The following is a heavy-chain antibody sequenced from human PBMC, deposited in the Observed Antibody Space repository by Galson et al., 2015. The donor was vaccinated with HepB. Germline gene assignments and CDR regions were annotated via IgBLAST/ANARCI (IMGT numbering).Heavy chain of an antibody. CDR3: ARDWARPGRYYYYGMDV. Sequence: SLRLSCAASGFTFSDYYMSWIRQAPGKGLEWVSYISSSGSTIYYADSVKGRFTISGDNAKNSLYLQMNSLRAEDTAVYYCARDWARPGRYYYYGMDVWGQGTTVTVSS. V-gene: IGHV3-11*01. D-gene: IGHD3-16*01. J-gene: IGHJ6*02. CDR1: GFTFSDYY. CDR2: ISSSGSTI.